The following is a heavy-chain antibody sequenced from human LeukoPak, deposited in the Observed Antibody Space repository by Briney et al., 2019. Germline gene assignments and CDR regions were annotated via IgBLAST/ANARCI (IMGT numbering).Heavy chain of an antibody. Sequence: GGSLRLSCVVSGFNFSNYWMSWVRQAPGKGLEWVANIDQEGGEQNYVDSVKGRFSISRNNAKTSVYLQMNSLKVEDTAFYYCARSKAGGYWGQGTLVTVSS. J-gene: IGHJ4*02. D-gene: IGHD3-10*01. V-gene: IGHV3-7*01. CDR3: ARSKAGGY. CDR1: GFNFSNYW. CDR2: IDQEGGEQ.